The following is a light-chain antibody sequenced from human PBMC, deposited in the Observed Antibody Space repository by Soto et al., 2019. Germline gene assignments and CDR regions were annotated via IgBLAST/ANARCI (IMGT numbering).Light chain of an antibody. V-gene: IGKV3-15*01. CDR3: QQYNNWVT. CDR1: QSVSSS. Sequence: EIVMTQSPATLSVSPGERVTLSCRARQSVSSSLAWYQQKPGQAPRLLIYAASSRATGVPARFSGSGSGTEFTLTISSLQSEDFAVYYCQQYNNWVTFGGGTQVEIK. CDR2: AAS. J-gene: IGKJ4*01.